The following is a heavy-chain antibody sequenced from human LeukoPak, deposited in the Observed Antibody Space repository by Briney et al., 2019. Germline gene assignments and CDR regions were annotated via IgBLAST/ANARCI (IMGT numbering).Heavy chain of an antibody. D-gene: IGHD6-19*01. CDR3: ARWRISGWYSPGWFDP. CDR2: ISAYNGNT. Sequence: ASVKVSCKASGYTFTSYGISWVRQAPGQGLEWMGWISAYNGNTNYAQKLQGRVTMTTDTSTSTAYMELRSLRSHDTAVYYCARWRISGWYSPGWFDPWGQGTLVTVSS. CDR1: GYTFTSYG. V-gene: IGHV1-18*01. J-gene: IGHJ5*02.